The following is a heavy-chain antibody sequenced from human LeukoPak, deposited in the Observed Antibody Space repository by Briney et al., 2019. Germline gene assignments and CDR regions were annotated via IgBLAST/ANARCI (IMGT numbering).Heavy chain of an antibody. V-gene: IGHV3-9*01. CDR2: ISWNSGSI. Sequence: GGSLRLSCAASGFTFDDYAMHWVRQAPGKGLEWVSGISWNSGSIGYADSVKGRFTISRDNAKNSLYLQMTSLRAENTALYYCAKEEGYSSSSFDYWGQGTLVTVSS. CDR1: GFTFDDYA. D-gene: IGHD6-6*01. CDR3: AKEEGYSSSSFDY. J-gene: IGHJ4*02.